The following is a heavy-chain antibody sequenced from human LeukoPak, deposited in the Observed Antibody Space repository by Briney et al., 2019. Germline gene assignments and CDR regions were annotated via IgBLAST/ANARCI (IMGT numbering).Heavy chain of an antibody. D-gene: IGHD3-10*02. V-gene: IGHV1-69*04. CDR3: ARGMVGEARVSDY. CDR2: IVPILDLS. CDR1: GGTFSHYA. J-gene: IGHJ4*02. Sequence: SVKVSCKDSGGTFSHYAVNWVRQAPGHGLEWLGRIVPILDLSFYAQKFQGRLTITADTSTDTVYMELTSLRSDDTAVYYCARGMVGEARVSDYWGQGTLVTVSS.